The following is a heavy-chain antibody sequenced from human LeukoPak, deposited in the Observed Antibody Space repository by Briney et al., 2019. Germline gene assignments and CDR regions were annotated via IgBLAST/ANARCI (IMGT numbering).Heavy chain of an antibody. V-gene: IGHV3-30*03. CDR3: ARGGGSYSDNWFDP. J-gene: IGHJ5*02. CDR2: ISYDGSNK. D-gene: IGHD1-26*01. Sequence: GGSLRLSCAASGFTFSSYGMHWVRQAPGKGLEWVAVISYDGSNKYYADSVKGRFTISRDNSKNTLYLQMNSLRAEDTAVYYCARGGGSYSDNWFDPWGQGTLVTVSS. CDR1: GFTFSSYG.